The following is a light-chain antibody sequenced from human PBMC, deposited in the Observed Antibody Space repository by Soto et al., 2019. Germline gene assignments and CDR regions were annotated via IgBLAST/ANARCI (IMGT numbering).Light chain of an antibody. CDR1: QGISSY. Sequence: DIQMTQSPSTLSASVGDRVTITCRASQGISSYLAWLQQKPGKAPKLLIYDASTLERGVPSRFSGTGSGTEFTLTISSLQPDDFATYYCQQYYRSSITFGQGTRLEIK. V-gene: IGKV1-5*01. J-gene: IGKJ5*01. CDR3: QQYYRSSIT. CDR2: DAS.